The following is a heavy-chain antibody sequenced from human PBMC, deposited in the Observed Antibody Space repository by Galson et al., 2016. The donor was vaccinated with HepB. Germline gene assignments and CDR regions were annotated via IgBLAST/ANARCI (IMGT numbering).Heavy chain of an antibody. Sequence: SLRLSCAGSGFTFSSYWMTWVRQAPGKGLEWVANINRDGSVTHYVDSGKGRFTISRDNAKNSLYLQMNSLRAEDTAVYYCARNLLFDWLSRADFDYWGQGTLVTVSS. D-gene: IGHD3-9*01. CDR3: ARNLLFDWLSRADFDY. J-gene: IGHJ4*02. CDR2: INRDGSVT. V-gene: IGHV3-7*03. CDR1: GFTFSSYW.